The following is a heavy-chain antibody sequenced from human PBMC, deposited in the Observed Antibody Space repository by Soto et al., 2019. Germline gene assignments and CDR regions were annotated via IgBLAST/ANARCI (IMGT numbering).Heavy chain of an antibody. Sequence: PGGSLRLSCAASGFTFNNYAMHWVRQVPGKGLEYVSAISSNGGSTYYADSVKGGFTISRDNSKNTLYLQMGSLRAEDMAVYYCARGRGGAAAGRPGEGYYYYYGMDVWGQGTTVTVSS. CDR3: ARGRGGAAAGRPGEGYYYYYGMDV. V-gene: IGHV3-64*02. CDR2: ISSNGGST. J-gene: IGHJ6*02. CDR1: GFTFNNYA. D-gene: IGHD6-13*01.